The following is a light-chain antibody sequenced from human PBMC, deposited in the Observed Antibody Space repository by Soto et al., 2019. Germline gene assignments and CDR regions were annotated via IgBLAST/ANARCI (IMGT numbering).Light chain of an antibody. CDR1: QSISSW. Sequence: DIQMTQSPSTLSASVGDRVTITCRASQSISSWLAWYQQKPGKAPKRLIYTAFTLESGIPSRFSGGGSGTEFTLTISSLQPDDFATYYCQQYDIFSLTFGGGTKVEVK. V-gene: IGKV1-5*03. CDR2: TAF. J-gene: IGKJ4*01. CDR3: QQYDIFSLT.